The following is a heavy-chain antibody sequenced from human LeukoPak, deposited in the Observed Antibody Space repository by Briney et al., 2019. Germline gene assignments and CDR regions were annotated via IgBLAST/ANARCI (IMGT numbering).Heavy chain of an antibody. J-gene: IGHJ5*02. Sequence: ASVKVSCKASGYTFINYGISWVRQAPGQGLEWMGWISAENGNTGYVENLQGRVTMTADTSSSTYMELRSLRPDDTAVYYCARTEAPPDPWAWFDPWGQGTLVTV. CDR2: ISAENGNT. CDR3: ARTEAPPDPWAWFDP. D-gene: IGHD1-14*01. V-gene: IGHV1-18*01. CDR1: GYTFINYG.